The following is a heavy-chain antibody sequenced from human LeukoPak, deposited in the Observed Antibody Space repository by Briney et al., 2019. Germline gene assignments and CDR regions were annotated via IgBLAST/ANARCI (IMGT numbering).Heavy chain of an antibody. Sequence: GGSLRLSCAASGFPFSSYAMSWVRQAPGKGLEWVSAISAGGRSTYYADSVKGRFTIPRDNSKNTLYLQVNSLRAEDAAVYYCAKDGFDSSGYDQFFDYWGQGTLVTVSS. CDR2: ISAGGRST. V-gene: IGHV3-23*01. CDR3: AKDGFDSSGYDQFFDY. D-gene: IGHD3-22*01. J-gene: IGHJ4*02. CDR1: GFPFSSYA.